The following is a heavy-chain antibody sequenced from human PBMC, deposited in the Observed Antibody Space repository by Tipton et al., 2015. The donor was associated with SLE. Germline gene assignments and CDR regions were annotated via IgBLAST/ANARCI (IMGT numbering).Heavy chain of an antibody. Sequence: TLSLTCTVSGGSISSSSYYWGWIRQPPGKGLEWIGSIYYSGSTYYNPSLKSRVTISVDTSKNQFSLKLSSVTAADTAVYYCARLVAAAGTRYFGYWGQGTLVTVYS. J-gene: IGHJ4*02. D-gene: IGHD6-13*01. CDR2: IYYSGST. CDR1: GGSISSSSYY. CDR3: ARLVAAAGTRYFGY. V-gene: IGHV4-39*07.